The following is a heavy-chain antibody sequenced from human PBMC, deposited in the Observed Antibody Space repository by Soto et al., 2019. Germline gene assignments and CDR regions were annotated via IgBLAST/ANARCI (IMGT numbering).Heavy chain of an antibody. D-gene: IGHD3-22*01. CDR2: ISSSSSTI. V-gene: IGHV3-48*01. J-gene: IGHJ4*02. Sequence: RGVYCGGSGFTFSSYSMNWVRQAPGKGLEWVSYISSSSSTIYYADSVKGRFTISRDNAKNSLYLQMNSLRAEDTAVYYCARGYYDSSGYYWVFDYWGQGTLVTVSS. CDR1: GFTFSSYS. CDR3: ARGYYDSSGYYWVFDY.